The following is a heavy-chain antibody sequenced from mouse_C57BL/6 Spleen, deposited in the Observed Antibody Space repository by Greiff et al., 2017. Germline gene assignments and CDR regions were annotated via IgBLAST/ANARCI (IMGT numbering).Heavy chain of an antibody. CDR1: GYTFTSYW. CDR3: ARLEV. J-gene: IGHJ1*03. Sequence: QVQLKQPGAELVRPGTSVKLSCKASGYTFTSYWMHWVKQRPGQGLEWIGVIDPSDSYTNYNQKFKGKATLTVDTSSSTAYMQLSSLTSEDSAVYYCARLEVWGTGTTVTVSS. CDR2: IDPSDSYT. V-gene: IGHV1-59*01.